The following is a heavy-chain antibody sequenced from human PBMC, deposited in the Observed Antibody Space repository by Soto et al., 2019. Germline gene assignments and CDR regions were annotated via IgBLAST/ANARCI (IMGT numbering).Heavy chain of an antibody. CDR3: ARPVSGSSWYSEFDY. CDR2: ISYDGSNK. CDR1: GFTFSSYA. Sequence: QGQLVESGGGVVQPGRSLRLSCAASGFTFSSYAMHWVRQAPGKGLEWVAVISYDGSNKYYADSVKGRFTISRDNSKNTLYLQMNSLRAEDTAVYYCARPVSGSSWYSEFDYWGQGTLVTVSS. J-gene: IGHJ4*02. V-gene: IGHV3-30-3*01. D-gene: IGHD6-13*01.